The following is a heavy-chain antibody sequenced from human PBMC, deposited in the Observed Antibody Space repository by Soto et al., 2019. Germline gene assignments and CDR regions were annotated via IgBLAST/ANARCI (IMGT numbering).Heavy chain of an antibody. J-gene: IGHJ4*02. CDR3: AREWGATFDY. Sequence: QVQLQESGPGLVKPSETLSLTCTVSGGSISSYYWSWIRQPPGKGLEWIGYIYYSGSTNYNPSLKSRVTISVDTSKNQFSLKLSSVTAADTAVYYCAREWGATFDYWGQGTPVTVSS. D-gene: IGHD3-16*01. CDR2: IYYSGST. V-gene: IGHV4-59*01. CDR1: GGSISSYY.